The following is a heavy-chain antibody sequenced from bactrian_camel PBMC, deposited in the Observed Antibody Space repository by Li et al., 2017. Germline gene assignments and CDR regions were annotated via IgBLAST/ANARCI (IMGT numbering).Heavy chain of an antibody. CDR2: IWTGGAT. CDR1: EYNSGC. J-gene: IGHJ4*01. Sequence: HVQLVESGGGSVQAGGSLNLSCVTSEYNSGCMGWFRQAPGKEREEVASIWTGGATYYLDSVKGRFTISQDNTKKTVYLQMNSLIPEDSAMYYCAADLARPTKWTTLDHGCSGVQDWARGPRSPSP. D-gene: IGHD2*01. V-gene: IGHV3-3*01.